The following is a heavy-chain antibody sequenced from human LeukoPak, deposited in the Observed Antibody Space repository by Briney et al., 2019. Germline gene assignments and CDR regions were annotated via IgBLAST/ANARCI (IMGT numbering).Heavy chain of an antibody. D-gene: IGHD4-23*01. CDR3: ARVSDDEYGGNSGANYFES. V-gene: IGHV4-38-2*01. CDR2: IYHSGST. J-gene: IGHJ4*02. CDR1: GYSFSSGYY. Sequence: SETLSLTCAVSGYSFSSGYYWGWIRQPPGKGLEWIGSIYHSGSTYSNPSLRSRVTISVDTSKNQFSLKLNSVTAADTAVYYCARVSDDEYGGNSGANYFESWGQGTLVTVSS.